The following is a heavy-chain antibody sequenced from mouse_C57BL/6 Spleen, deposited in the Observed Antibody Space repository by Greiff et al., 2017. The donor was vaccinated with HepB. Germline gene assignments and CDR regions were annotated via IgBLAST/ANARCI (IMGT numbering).Heavy chain of an antibody. J-gene: IGHJ2*01. V-gene: IGHV1-69*01. D-gene: IGHD4-1*01. Sequence: VQLQQPGAELVMPGASVKLSCKASGYTFTSYWMHWVKQRPGQGLEWIGEIDPSDSYTNYNQKFKGKSTLTVDKSSSTAYMQLSSLTSEDSAVYYCARGVQANWDYFDYWGQGTTLTVSS. CDR2: IDPSDSYT. CDR1: GYTFTSYW. CDR3: ARGVQANWDYFDY.